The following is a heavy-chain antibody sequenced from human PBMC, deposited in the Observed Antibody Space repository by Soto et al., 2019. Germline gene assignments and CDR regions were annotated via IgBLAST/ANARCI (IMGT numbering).Heavy chain of an antibody. CDR1: GYTFTAYN. V-gene: IGHV1-3*01. CDR3: VRVAPPGGSVPRFEP. Sequence: ASVKVSCKAFGYTFTAYNIHWLRQAPGQGLEWMGWINAGNGNTRSSRKFQGRVIITRDTSATTAYLEVDSLRSEDTAIYYCVRVAPPGGSVPRFEPRGQGTLVTVSS. CDR2: INAGNGNT. D-gene: IGHD3-10*01. J-gene: IGHJ5*02.